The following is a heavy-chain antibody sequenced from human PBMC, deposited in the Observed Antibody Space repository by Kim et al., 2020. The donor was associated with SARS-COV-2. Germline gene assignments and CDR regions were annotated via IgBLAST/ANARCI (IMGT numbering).Heavy chain of an antibody. CDR1: GFTFSSYA. J-gene: IGHJ5*02. CDR3: ARAALAAATYWFDP. Sequence: GGSLRLFCAVSGFTFSSYAMLWVRQAPGKGLEWVAVISNDGSGKYFADSVKGRFTISRDNSKNTLYLQMNSLRDQDTAVYYCARAALAAATYWFDPWGQGTLVTVSS. D-gene: IGHD6-13*01. CDR2: ISNDGSGK. V-gene: IGHV3-30*04.